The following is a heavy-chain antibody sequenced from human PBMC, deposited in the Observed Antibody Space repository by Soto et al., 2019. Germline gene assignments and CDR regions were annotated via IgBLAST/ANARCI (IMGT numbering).Heavy chain of an antibody. CDR1: GGSISSSSYY. D-gene: IGHD3-3*01. CDR2: IYYSGST. J-gene: IGHJ5*02. V-gene: IGHV4-39*01. Sequence: SETLSLTCTVSGGSISSSSYYWGWIRQSPGKGLEWIGNIYYSGSTYYNPSLKSRVTISVDTSKNQFSLKLSSVTAADTAVYYCARRGAYFGVVMYNWFDPWGQGTLVPVSA. CDR3: ARRGAYFGVVMYNWFDP.